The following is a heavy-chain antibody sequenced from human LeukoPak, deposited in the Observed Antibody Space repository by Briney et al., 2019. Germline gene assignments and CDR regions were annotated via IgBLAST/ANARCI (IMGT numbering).Heavy chain of an antibody. CDR3: ARVGLYYRRWFDL. D-gene: IGHD1-14*01. Sequence: SETLSLTCAVYGGSFSGYYWSWIRHPPGKGLEWIGETNHSGSTNYNPSLKSRVTISVDTSKNQFSLKLSSVTAADTAVYYCARVGLYYRRWFDLWGQGTLVTVSS. J-gene: IGHJ5*02. CDR1: GGSFSGYY. CDR2: TNHSGST. V-gene: IGHV4-34*01.